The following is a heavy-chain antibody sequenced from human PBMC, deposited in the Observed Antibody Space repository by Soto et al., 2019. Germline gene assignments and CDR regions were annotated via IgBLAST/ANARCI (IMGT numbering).Heavy chain of an antibody. Sequence: SVKVSCKASGGTFSSYAISWVRQAPGQGLECMRGIIPIFGTANYAQKFQGRVTITAXXXXSXAXMXLXSLRSEDTAVYYCARDNLPWGQGTLVTVSS. CDR2: IIPIFGTA. CDR1: GGTFSSYA. CDR3: ARDNLP. J-gene: IGHJ5*02. V-gene: IGHV1-69*13.